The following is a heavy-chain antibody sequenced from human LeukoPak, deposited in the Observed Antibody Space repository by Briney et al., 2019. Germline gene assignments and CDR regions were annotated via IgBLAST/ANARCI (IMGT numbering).Heavy chain of an antibody. D-gene: IGHD2-8*01. CDR2: ISAYNGNT. J-gene: IGHJ6*02. Sequence: ASVKVSCKASGYTFTSYGISWVRQAHGQGLEWMGWISAYNGNTNYAQKVQGRVTMTTDTSTSTAYMELRSLRSDDTAVYYCARVVLMVYRGMDVWGQGTTVTVSS. CDR1: GYTFTSYG. CDR3: ARVVLMVYRGMDV. V-gene: IGHV1-18*01.